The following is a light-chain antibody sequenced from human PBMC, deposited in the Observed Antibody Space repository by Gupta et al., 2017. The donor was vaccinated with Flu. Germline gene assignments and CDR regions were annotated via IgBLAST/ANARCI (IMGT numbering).Light chain of an antibody. CDR3: NSYTRNTVSV. V-gene: IGLV2-14*01. Sequence: ASVSPSSAQPITISRTAPNTDFVSWYQQYPGKAPKLVIYDVTNRPSGVSNRFSGSKSGNTASLTISGLQAEDEADYFCNSYTRNTVSVFGTGTKVTVL. CDR2: DVT. CDR1: NTDFV. J-gene: IGLJ1*01.